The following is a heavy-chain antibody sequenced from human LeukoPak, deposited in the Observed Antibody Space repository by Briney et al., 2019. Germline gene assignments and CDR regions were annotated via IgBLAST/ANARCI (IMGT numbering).Heavy chain of an antibody. J-gene: IGHJ4*02. Sequence: SETLSLTCAVYGGSFSGYYWSWIRQPPGKGLEWIGEINHSGGTNYNPSLKSRVTISVDTSKNQFPLKLSSVTAADTAVYYCASDEYGSGSYLWGQGTLVTVSS. V-gene: IGHV4-34*01. CDR3: ASDEYGSGSYL. D-gene: IGHD3-10*01. CDR1: GGSFSGYY. CDR2: INHSGGT.